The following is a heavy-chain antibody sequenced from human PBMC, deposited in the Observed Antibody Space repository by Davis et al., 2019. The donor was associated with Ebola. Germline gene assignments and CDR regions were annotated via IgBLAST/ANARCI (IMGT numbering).Heavy chain of an antibody. Sequence: ASVKVSCKASGYTFTSYGISWVRQAPGQGLEWMGWISAYNGKTNYVQNLQGRVIMTTDTSTTTAYMELRGLRSDDTAVYYCARQTGYDRRFDYWGQGTLVTVSS. CDR3: ARQTGYDRRFDY. V-gene: IGHV1-18*04. CDR2: ISAYNGKT. CDR1: GYTFTSYG. D-gene: IGHD5-12*01. J-gene: IGHJ4*02.